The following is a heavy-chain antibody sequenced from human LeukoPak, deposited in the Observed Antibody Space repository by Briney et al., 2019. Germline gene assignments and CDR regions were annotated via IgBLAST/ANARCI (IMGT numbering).Heavy chain of an antibody. Sequence: GGSLRLSCAPCGFTINIYAMLWVRQAPGKGLEWVSSITVNGGDISYADSVKGRFTISRDNSKNTLYPQMNSLRAEDTAVYYCAKDPNGDYVGAFDTWDQGTRVTVSS. J-gene: IGHJ3*02. CDR1: GFTINIYA. CDR3: AKDPNGDYVGAFDT. V-gene: IGHV3-23*01. D-gene: IGHD4-17*01. CDR2: ITVNGGDI.